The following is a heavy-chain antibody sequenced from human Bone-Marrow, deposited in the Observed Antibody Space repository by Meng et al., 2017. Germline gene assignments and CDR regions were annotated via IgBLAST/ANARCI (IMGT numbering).Heavy chain of an antibody. Sequence: GESLKISCAASGFTFSDYYMSWIRQAPGKGLEWVSHISSSGSTIYYADSVKGRFTISRANAKNSLYLQMNSLRAEDTAVYYCARAGYYYDSSGYYRLGYWGQGTLVTVSS. V-gene: IGHV3-11*01. J-gene: IGHJ4*02. D-gene: IGHD3-22*01. CDR2: ISSSGSTI. CDR3: ARAGYYYDSSGYYRLGY. CDR1: GFTFSDYY.